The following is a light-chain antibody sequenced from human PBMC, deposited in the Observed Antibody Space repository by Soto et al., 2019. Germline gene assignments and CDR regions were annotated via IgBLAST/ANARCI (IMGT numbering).Light chain of an antibody. V-gene: IGKV3D-20*02. CDR3: QQRSHGLT. CDR2: GAS. J-gene: IGKJ4*01. Sequence: EIVLTQSPGTLSLSPGERATLSCRASQSVSSSYLAWYQQKPGQAPRLLMYGASSRATGIPDRFSGSGSGTDFTLTISSLEPEDFAVYYCQQRSHGLTFGGGTKVDIK. CDR1: QSVSSSY.